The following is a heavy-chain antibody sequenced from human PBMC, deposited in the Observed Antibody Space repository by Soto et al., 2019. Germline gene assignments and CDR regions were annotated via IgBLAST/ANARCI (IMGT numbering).Heavy chain of an antibody. V-gene: IGHV3-21*01. CDR3: AAVDAADRRYDFWSGYSVDV. CDR1: GFTFSSYS. J-gene: IGHJ6*04. Sequence: GGSLRLSCAASGFTFSSYSMNWVRQAPGKGLEWVSSISSSSSYIYYADSVKGRFTISRDNAKNSLYLQMNSLRAEDTAVYYCAAVDAADRRYDFWSGYSVDVWGKGTTVTVSS. D-gene: IGHD3-3*01. CDR2: ISSSSSYI.